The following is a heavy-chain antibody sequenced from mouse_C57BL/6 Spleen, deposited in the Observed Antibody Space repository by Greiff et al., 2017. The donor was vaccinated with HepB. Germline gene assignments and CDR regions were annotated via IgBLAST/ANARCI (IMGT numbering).Heavy chain of an antibody. V-gene: IGHV14-4*01. Sequence: DVKLQESGAELVRPGASVKLSCTASGFNIKDDYMHWVKQRPEQGLEWIGWIDPENGDTEYASKFQGKATITADTSSNTAYLQLSSLTSEDTAVYYCTTLILPSYWGQGTLVTVSA. CDR2: IDPENGDT. CDR3: TTLILPSY. D-gene: IGHD5-5*01. CDR1: GFNIKDDY. J-gene: IGHJ3*01.